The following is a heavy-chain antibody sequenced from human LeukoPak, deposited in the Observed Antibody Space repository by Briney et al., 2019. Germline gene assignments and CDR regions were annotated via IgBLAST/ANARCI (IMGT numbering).Heavy chain of an antibody. Sequence: PSETLSLTCTVSGGSISSSSYYWGRIRQPPGKGLEWIGSIYYSGSTYYNPSLKSRVTISVDTSKNQFSLKLSSVTAADTAVYYCARQDYDSSGYYSLNYFDYWGQGTLVTVSS. CDR1: GGSISSSSYY. CDR3: ARQDYDSSGYYSLNYFDY. D-gene: IGHD3-22*01. V-gene: IGHV4-39*01. J-gene: IGHJ4*02. CDR2: IYYSGST.